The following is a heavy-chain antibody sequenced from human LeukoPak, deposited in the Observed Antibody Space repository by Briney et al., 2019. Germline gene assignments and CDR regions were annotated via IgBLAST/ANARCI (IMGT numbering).Heavy chain of an antibody. Sequence: GESLKISCKASGYSFTTYWIGWVRQMPGKGLEGMEIIYPGDSDARYSPSFQGQVTISVDKSISTAYLQWSSLKASDAVVYYGARLSAMSIGRGGDCWGQGTLVTVSS. J-gene: IGHJ4*02. CDR2: IYPGDSDA. D-gene: IGHD2-2*01. V-gene: IGHV5-51*01. CDR1: GYSFTTYW. CDR3: ARLSAMSIGRGGDC.